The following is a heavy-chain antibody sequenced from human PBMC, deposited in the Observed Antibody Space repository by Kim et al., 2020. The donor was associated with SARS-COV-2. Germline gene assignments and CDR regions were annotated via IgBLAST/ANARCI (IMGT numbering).Heavy chain of an antibody. J-gene: IGHJ6*02. CDR3: AKDIGCSGGSCYLNYYYGMDV. V-gene: IGHV3-9*01. Sequence: RFTISRDNAKNSLYLQMNSLRAEDTALYYCAKDIGCSGGSCYLNYYYGMDVWGQGTTVTVSS. D-gene: IGHD2-15*01.